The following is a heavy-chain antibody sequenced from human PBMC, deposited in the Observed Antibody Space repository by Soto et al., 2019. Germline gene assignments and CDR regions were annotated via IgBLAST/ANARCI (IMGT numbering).Heavy chain of an antibody. CDR1: GGSISSSSYY. Sequence: QLQLQESGPGLVKPSETLSLTCTVSGGSISSSSYYWGWIRQPPGTRLEWIGSIYYSGSTYYNPSLKSRVTISVDTSKNQFSLKLSSVTAADTAVYYCARLPGSYRSTPFDYWGQGTLVTVSS. CDR3: ARLPGSYRSTPFDY. J-gene: IGHJ4*02. V-gene: IGHV4-39*01. CDR2: IYYSGST. D-gene: IGHD3-16*02.